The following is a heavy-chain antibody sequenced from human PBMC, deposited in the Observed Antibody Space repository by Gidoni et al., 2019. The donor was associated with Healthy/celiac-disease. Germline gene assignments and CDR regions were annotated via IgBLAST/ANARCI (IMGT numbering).Heavy chain of an antibody. CDR3: AREGDYGWGSYRYVDY. Sequence: QVQLVESGGGLVKPGGSLRLSCAASGFTFSDYYMSWIRQAPGQGLEGGSYISRSGSTIYDADSVKGRLTIYRDNAKYSLYLQMNSLRAEDTAVYYCAREGDYGWGSYRYVDYWGQGTLVTVSS. CDR2: ISRSGSTI. CDR1: GFTFSDYY. D-gene: IGHD3-16*02. V-gene: IGHV3-11*01. J-gene: IGHJ4*02.